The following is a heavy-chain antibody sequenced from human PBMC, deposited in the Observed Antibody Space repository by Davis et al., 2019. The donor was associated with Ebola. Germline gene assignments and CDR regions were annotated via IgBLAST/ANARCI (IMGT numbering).Heavy chain of an antibody. Sequence: GESLKISCAASGFTFRNYAMHWVRQAPGKGLEWVAVVSHSEREKFYAESVKGRFTISRDNSENTLYLQMNSLTADDTAVYYCARAVFHEVLDYWGQGTPVTVSS. CDR1: GFTFRNYA. J-gene: IGHJ4*02. D-gene: IGHD3-3*01. CDR2: VSHSEREK. CDR3: ARAVFHEVLDY. V-gene: IGHV3-30*04.